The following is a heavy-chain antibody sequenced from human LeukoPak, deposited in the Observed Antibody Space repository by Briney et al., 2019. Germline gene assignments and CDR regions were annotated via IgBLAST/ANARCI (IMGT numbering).Heavy chain of an antibody. CDR3: ARGRYCDSSGLEYFQH. J-gene: IGHJ1*01. CDR1: GGSISSGDYY. Sequence: PSETLSLTCAVSGGSISSGDYYGSWIPQPPGKGLEWIGYIYYSGSTYYNPALKSRVTISVYTSKNHFSLKLSSVTAADTAGYYCARGRYCDSSGLEYFQHWGQGTLVTVSS. D-gene: IGHD3-22*01. V-gene: IGHV4-30-4*01. CDR2: IYYSGST.